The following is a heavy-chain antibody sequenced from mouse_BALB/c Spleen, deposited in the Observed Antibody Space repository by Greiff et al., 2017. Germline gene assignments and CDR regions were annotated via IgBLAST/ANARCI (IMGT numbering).Heavy chain of an antibody. D-gene: IGHD2-4*01. CDR3: ADYDYDGLYAMDY. Sequence: VQLQQSGAELAEPGASVKMSCKASGYTFTSYWMHWVKQRPGQGLEWIGYINPSTGYTEYNQKFKDKATLTADKSSSTAYMQLSSLTSEDSAVYYCADYDYDGLYAMDYWGQGTSVTVSS. CDR1: GYTFTSYW. J-gene: IGHJ4*01. CDR2: INPSTGYT. V-gene: IGHV1-7*01.